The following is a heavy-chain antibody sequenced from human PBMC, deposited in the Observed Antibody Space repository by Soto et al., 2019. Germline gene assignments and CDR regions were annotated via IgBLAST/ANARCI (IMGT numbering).Heavy chain of an antibody. D-gene: IGHD2-21*02. V-gene: IGHV3-30-3*01. CDR2: ISYDGSNK. CDR1: GFTFSSYA. CDR3: ARPYCGGDCYPPNDAFDI. Sequence: GSLRLSCAASGFTFSSYAMHWVRQAPGKGLEWVAVISYDGSNKYYADSVKGRFTISRDNSKNTLYLQMNSLRAEDTAVYYCARPYCGGDCYPPNDAFDIWGQGTMVTVSS. J-gene: IGHJ3*02.